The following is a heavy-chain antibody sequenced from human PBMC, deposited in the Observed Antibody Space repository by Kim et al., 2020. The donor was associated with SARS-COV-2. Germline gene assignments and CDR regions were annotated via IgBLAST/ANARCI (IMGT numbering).Heavy chain of an antibody. CDR2: ISYDGSNK. CDR1: GFTFSSYG. V-gene: IGHV3-30*18. J-gene: IGHJ6*01. CDR3: AKDYYGSGSPQYGVDV. Sequence: GGSLRLSCAASGFTFSSYGMHWVRQAPGKGLEWVAVISYDGSNKYYADSVKGRFTIYRDNSKNTLYLQMNSLRAEDTAVYYSAKDYYGSGSPQYGVDVWG. D-gene: IGHD3-10*01.